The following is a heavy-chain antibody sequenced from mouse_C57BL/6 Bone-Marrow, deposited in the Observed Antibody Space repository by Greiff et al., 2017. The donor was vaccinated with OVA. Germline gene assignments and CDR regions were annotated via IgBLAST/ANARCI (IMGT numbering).Heavy chain of an antibody. Sequence: EVQLQESGGDLVKPGGSLKLSCAASGFTFSSYGMSWVRQTPDKRLEWVATISSGGSYTYYPDSVKGRFTISRDNAKNTLYLQMSSLKSEDTAMYYCARVNLAWFAYWGQGTLVTVSA. V-gene: IGHV5-6*01. CDR3: ARVNLAWFAY. CDR2: ISSGGSYT. D-gene: IGHD1-3*01. J-gene: IGHJ3*01. CDR1: GFTFSSYG.